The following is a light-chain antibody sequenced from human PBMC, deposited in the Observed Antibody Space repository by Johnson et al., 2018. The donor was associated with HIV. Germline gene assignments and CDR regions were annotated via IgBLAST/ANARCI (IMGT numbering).Light chain of an antibody. CDR3: GLWDTSLSAGGV. J-gene: IGLJ1*01. V-gene: IGLV1-51*02. CDR2: KND. Sequence: QSMLTQPPSVSAAPGQKVTISCSGSSSNIGNNYVSWYQQLPGTAPKLLIYKNDKRPSGIPDRFSGSKSATSATLGITGLQTGDEADYYCGLWDTSLSAGGVFGTGTKVTVL. CDR1: SSNIGNNY.